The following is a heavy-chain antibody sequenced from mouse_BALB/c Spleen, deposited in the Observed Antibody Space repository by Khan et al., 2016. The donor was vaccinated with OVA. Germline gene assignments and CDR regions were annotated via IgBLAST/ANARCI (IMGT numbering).Heavy chain of an antibody. CDR2: LYYSGTT. D-gene: IGHD1-1*02. CDR1: GISITTGNYR. Sequence: EVQLQESGPGLVKPSQTVSLTCTVTGISITTGNYRWSWIRHFPGNKLEWIGYLYYSGTTTYNPSLTRRTTITRDTSKNRFFLEMNSLTTEDTATYYRARDGGGFDSYNFGYRGQGTALTVSS. J-gene: IGHJ2*01. V-gene: IGHV3-5*02. CDR3: ARDGGGFDSYNFGY.